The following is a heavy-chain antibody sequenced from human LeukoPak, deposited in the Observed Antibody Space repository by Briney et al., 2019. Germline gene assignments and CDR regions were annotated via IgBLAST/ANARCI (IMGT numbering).Heavy chain of an antibody. CDR2: ISYDGSNK. J-gene: IGHJ3*02. V-gene: IGHV3-30-3*01. D-gene: IGHD6-13*01. Sequence: YPGRSLRLSCAASGFTFSSYAMHWVRQAPGKGLEWVAVISYDGSNKYYADSVKGRFTISRDNSKNTLYLQMNSLRAEDTAVYYCAKDLIAAAYPDAFDIWGQGTMVTVSS. CDR1: GFTFSSYA. CDR3: AKDLIAAAYPDAFDI.